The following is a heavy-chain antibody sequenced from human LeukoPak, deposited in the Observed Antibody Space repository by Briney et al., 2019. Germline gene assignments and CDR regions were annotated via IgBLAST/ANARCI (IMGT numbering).Heavy chain of an antibody. D-gene: IGHD1-1*01. CDR2: IYHSGST. V-gene: IGHV4-39*07. Sequence: SETLSLTCTVSGGSISSSSYYWGWIRQPPGKGLEWIGSIYHSGSTYYNPSLKSRVTISVDTSKNQFSLKLSSVTAADTAVYYCARVGLERPLGYFYYFDYWGQGTLVTVSS. CDR3: ARVGLERPLGYFYYFDY. J-gene: IGHJ4*02. CDR1: GGSISSSSYY.